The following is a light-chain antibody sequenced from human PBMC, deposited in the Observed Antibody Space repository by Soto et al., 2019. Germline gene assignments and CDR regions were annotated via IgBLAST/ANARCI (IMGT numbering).Light chain of an antibody. J-gene: IGLJ2*01. Sequence: QLVLTQSPSASASLGASVKLTCTLSSGHSSYAIAWHQQQPEKGPRYLMKLNSDGSHSKGDGIPDRFSGSSSGADRYLTISSLQSEDEADYYCQNWGSGTVVFGGGTKLTVL. CDR3: QNWGSGTVV. V-gene: IGLV4-69*01. CDR1: SGHSSYA. CDR2: LNSDGSH.